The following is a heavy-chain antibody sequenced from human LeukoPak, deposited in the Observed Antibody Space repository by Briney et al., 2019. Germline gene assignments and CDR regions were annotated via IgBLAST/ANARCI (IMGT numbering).Heavy chain of an antibody. J-gene: IGHJ3*02. CDR3: ARHMIAVAGTGDAFDI. CDR1: GYTFTGYY. CDR2: INPNSGGT. V-gene: IGHV1-2*02. Sequence: ASVKVSCKASGYTFTGYYMHWVRQAPGQGLEWMGWINPNSGGTNYAQKFQGRVTMTRDTSISTAYMELSRLRSDDTAVYYCARHMIAVAGTGDAFDIWGQGTMVTVSS. D-gene: IGHD6-19*01.